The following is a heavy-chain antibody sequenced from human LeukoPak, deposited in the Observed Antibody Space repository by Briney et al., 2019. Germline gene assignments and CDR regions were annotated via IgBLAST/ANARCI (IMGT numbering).Heavy chain of an antibody. CDR3: ASPTPPCSWLQYYYDSSGYYFDAFDI. J-gene: IGHJ3*02. Sequence: GRSLRLSCAASGFTFSSYAMHWVRQAPGKGLEWVAVISYDGSNKYYADSVKGRFTISRDNSKNTLYLQMNSLRAEDTAVYYCASPTPPCSWLQYYYDSSGYYFDAFDIWGQGTMVTVSS. CDR2: ISYDGSNK. V-gene: IGHV3-30*04. CDR1: GFTFSSYA. D-gene: IGHD3-22*01.